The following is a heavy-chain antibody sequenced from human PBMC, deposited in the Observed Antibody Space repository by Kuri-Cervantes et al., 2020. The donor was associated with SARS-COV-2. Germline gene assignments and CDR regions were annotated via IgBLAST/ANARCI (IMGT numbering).Heavy chain of an antibody. J-gene: IGHJ3*02. CDR1: GFTFSSYA. CDR3: ARDSPGYSSGWYDLGAFDI. V-gene: IGHV3-23*01. Sequence: GGSLRLSCAASGFTFSSYAMSWVRQAPGKGLEWVSAISGSGGSTYYADSVKGRFTISRHNSKNTLYLQMNSLRAEDTAVYYCARDSPGYSSGWYDLGAFDIWGQGTMVTVSS. CDR2: ISGSGGST. D-gene: IGHD6-19*01.